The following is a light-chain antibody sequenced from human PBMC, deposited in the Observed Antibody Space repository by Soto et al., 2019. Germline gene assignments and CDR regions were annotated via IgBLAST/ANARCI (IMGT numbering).Light chain of an antibody. V-gene: IGKV4-1*01. CDR1: QSVLYSSNNKNY. Sequence: DIVMTQSPDSLAVSLGERATINCKSSQSVLYSSNNKNYLAWYQQKPGQPPKLLIYWASTRESGVPDRFSGSGSGTDFTLTINTLQAEDVAVYDCQQYYSTPPTFGQGTKVEIK. CDR3: QQYYSTPPT. J-gene: IGKJ1*01. CDR2: WAS.